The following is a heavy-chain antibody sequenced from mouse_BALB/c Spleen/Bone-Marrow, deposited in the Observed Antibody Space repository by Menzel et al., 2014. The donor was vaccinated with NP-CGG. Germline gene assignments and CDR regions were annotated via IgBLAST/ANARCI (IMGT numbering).Heavy chain of an antibody. V-gene: IGHV5-9*02. CDR2: ISSGGSYT. J-gene: IGHJ3*01. D-gene: IGHD2-10*01. Sequence: EEQLVESGGGLVKPGGSLKLSCAASGFAFSSYDMSWVRQTPEKRLEWVATISSGGSYTHYPDSVKGRFTISRDNARNTLYLQMSSLRSEDTALYYCARRPYYGNYPAWFAYWGQGTLVTVSA. CDR3: ARRPYYGNYPAWFAY. CDR1: GFAFSSYD.